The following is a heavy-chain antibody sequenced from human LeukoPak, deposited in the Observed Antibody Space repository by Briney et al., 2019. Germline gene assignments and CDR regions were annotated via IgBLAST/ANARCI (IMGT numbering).Heavy chain of an antibody. CDR3: ARDIGSGSYYGYFQH. J-gene: IGHJ1*01. D-gene: IGHD1-26*01. V-gene: IGHV3-30*04. CDR2: ISYDGSNK. CDR1: GFTFSSYA. Sequence: GGSLRLSCAASGFTFSSYAMHWVRQAPGKGLEWVAVISYDGSNKYYADSVKGRFTISRDNSKNTLYLQMNSLRAEDTAVYYCARDIGSGSYYGYFQHWGQGTLATVSS.